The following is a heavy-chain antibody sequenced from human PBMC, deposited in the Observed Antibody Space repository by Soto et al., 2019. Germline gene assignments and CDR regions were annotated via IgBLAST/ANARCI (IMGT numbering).Heavy chain of an antibody. CDR1: GFTFSSYG. V-gene: IGHV3-33*01. CDR2: IWYDGSNK. J-gene: IGHJ6*02. CDR3: ASGRGGGYYYYGMDV. D-gene: IGHD3-10*01. Sequence: QVQLVESGGGVVQPGRSLRLSCAASGFTFSSYGMHWVRQAPGKGLEWVAVIWYDGSNKYYADSVKGRFTISRDNSKNTLYLQMNSLRAEDTAVYYCASGRGGGYYYYGMDVWGQGTTVTVSS.